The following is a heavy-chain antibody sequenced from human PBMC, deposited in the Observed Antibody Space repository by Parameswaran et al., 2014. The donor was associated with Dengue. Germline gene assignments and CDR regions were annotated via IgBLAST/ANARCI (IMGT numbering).Heavy chain of an antibody. CDR3: ARVSSGYYGSGSYFIPDAFDI. J-gene: IGHJ3*02. CDR2: INPNSGGT. Sequence: WVRQAPGQGLEWMGWINPNSGGTNYAQKFQGWVTMTRDTSISTAYMELSRLRSDDTAVYYCARVSSGYYGSGSYFIPDAFDIWGQGTMVTVSS. D-gene: IGHD3-10*01. V-gene: IGHV1-2*04.